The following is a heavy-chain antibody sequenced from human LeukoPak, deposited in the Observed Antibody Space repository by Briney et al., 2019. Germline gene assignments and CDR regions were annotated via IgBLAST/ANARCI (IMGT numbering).Heavy chain of an antibody. CDR2: IYYSGST. V-gene: IGHV4-59*01. D-gene: IGHD5-12*01. Sequence: SETLSLTCTVSGGSISSYYWSWIRQPPGKGLEWIGYIYYSGSTNYNPSLKSRVTISVDTSKNQFSLKLSSVTAADTAVYYCARDPVDPGCGLWGRGTVVTVSS. J-gene: IGHJ2*01. CDR1: GGSISSYY. CDR3: ARDPVDPGCGL.